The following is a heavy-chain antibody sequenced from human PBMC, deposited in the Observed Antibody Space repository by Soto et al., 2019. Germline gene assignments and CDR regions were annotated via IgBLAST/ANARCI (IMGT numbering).Heavy chain of an antibody. Sequence: QVQLVESGGGVVQPGRSLRLACAASGFTFRSYGIHWVRQAPGKGLEWVAVISYDGHNTFYADSVKGRFTVSRDNSKNTLYLQMNSLTAEDTAVYYCAKDRTFSDSWPSGPFVYWGQGTLVTVSS. V-gene: IGHV3-30*18. J-gene: IGHJ4*02. CDR3: AKDRTFSDSWPSGPFVY. D-gene: IGHD6-13*01. CDR2: ISYDGHNT. CDR1: GFTFRSYG.